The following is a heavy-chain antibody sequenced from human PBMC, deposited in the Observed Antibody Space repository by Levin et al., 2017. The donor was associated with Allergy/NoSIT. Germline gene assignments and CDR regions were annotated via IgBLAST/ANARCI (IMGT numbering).Heavy chain of an antibody. V-gene: IGHV4-39*01. CDR2: IYYSGST. D-gene: IGHD2-21*02. CDR3: ARRGTIVVVTANAFDI. CDR1: GGSISSTTYY. J-gene: IGHJ3*02. Sequence: SQTLSLTCTVSGGSISSTTYYWGWIRQPPGKGLEWIGSIYYSGSTYYNPSLKSRVTISVDTSKNQFSLNLSSVTAADTAVYFCARRGTIVVVTANAFDIWGQGTMVTVSS.